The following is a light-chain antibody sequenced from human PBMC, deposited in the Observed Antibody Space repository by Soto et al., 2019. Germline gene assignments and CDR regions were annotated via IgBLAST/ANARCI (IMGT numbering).Light chain of an antibody. CDR1: QSVSNY. J-gene: IGKJ1*01. V-gene: IGKV3-11*01. CDR3: HQRQSWPRT. CDR2: DAS. Sequence: EVVMTQSPATLSLSPGERATLSCRTNQSVSNYLAWYQQKPGQAPRLLIYDASNRATGIPARFSGSGSGTDFTLTISDVQPEDFALYYCHQRQSWPRTFGQGTKVDIK.